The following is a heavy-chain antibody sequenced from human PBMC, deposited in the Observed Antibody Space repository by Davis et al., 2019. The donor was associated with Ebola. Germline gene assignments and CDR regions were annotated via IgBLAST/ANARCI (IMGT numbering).Heavy chain of an antibody. D-gene: IGHD3-10*01. CDR3: ARAPSGAGPFDH. CDR2: SHYSGST. V-gene: IGHV4-59*01. CDR1: GGYISNYY. J-gene: IGHJ4*02. Sequence: MPGGSLRLSCTVSGGYISNYYWSWIRQPPGKGLEWIGFSHYSGSTKSNPSLKSRATISLDTSKNQFSLNLNSVTAADTAVYYCARAPSGAGPFDHWGQGALVTVSS.